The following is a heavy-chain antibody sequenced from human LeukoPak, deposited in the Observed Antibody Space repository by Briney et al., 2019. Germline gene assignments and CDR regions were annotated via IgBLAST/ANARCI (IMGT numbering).Heavy chain of an antibody. Sequence: GESPKISCKGSGYSFTSYWIGWVRRMPGKGLEWMGIIYPGDSDTRYSPSFQGQVTISADKSISTAYLRWSSLKASDTAMYYCARQPVLRYFDWLAVLYFDYWGQGTLVTVSS. D-gene: IGHD3-9*01. CDR1: GYSFTSYW. CDR3: ARQPVLRYFDWLAVLYFDY. J-gene: IGHJ4*02. V-gene: IGHV5-51*01. CDR2: IYPGDSDT.